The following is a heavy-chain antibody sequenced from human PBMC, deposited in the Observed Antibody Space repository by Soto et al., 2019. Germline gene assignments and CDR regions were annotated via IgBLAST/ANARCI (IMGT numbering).Heavy chain of an antibody. D-gene: IGHD1-26*01. CDR1: GFTFSYYW. J-gene: IGHJ3*01. CDR3: ARGDRGAFDL. CDR2: IHSDGSST. Sequence: EVQLVESEGGLVRPGGSLILSCAASGFTFSYYWMHWVRQAPGKGLVWVSRIHSDGSSTTYADFLKGRFIISRDNARNTVDLQLNSVRVKDTAVYYCARGDRGAFDLWGKGTGVTVSS. V-gene: IGHV3-74*01.